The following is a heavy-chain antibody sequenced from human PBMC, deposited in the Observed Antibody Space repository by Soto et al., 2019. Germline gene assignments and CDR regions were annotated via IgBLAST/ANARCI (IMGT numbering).Heavy chain of an antibody. CDR1: GFTFSNYG. J-gene: IGHJ3*01. D-gene: IGHD1-7*01. V-gene: IGHV3-33*01. Sequence: GGSLRLSCAASGFTFSNYGTHWVRQAPGKGLEWVALIWYDGSNKYYADSVKGRFTISRDNSKNTLFLQMNSLRAEDTALYYCARDVYNWNSGFAFDVWGQGTMVTVSS. CDR2: IWYDGSNK. CDR3: ARDVYNWNSGFAFDV.